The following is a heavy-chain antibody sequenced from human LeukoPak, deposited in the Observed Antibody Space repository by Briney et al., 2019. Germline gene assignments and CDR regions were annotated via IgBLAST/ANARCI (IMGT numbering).Heavy chain of an antibody. Sequence: PSETLSLTCTVSGGSISSYYWSWIRQPPGKGLEWIGEINHSGSTNYNPSLKSRVTISVDTSKNQFSLKLSSVTAADTAVYYCARRGQSFSYYCGSGSPNWFDPWGQGTLVTVSS. CDR2: INHSGST. J-gene: IGHJ5*02. CDR3: ARRGQSFSYYCGSGSPNWFDP. V-gene: IGHV4-34*01. D-gene: IGHD3-10*01. CDR1: GGSISSYY.